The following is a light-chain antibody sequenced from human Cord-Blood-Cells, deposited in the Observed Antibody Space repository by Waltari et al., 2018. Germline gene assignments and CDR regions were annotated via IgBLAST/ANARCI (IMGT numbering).Light chain of an antibody. V-gene: IGLV2-14*01. CDR1: SSDVGGYNY. CDR2: DVS. J-gene: IGLJ2*01. Sequence: QSALTQSASVSGSPGQSITISCTGTSSDVGGYNYASCYQQHPGKAPKLMIYDVSNRPSGVSNRFSGSKSGNTASLTISGLQAEDEADYYCSSYTSSSTPVVFGGGTKLTVL. CDR3: SSYTSSSTPVV.